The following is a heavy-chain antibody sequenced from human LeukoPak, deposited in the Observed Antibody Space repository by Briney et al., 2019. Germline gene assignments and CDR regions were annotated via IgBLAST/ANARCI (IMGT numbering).Heavy chain of an antibody. CDR2: IYHSGST. Sequence: SETLSLTCTVSGYSISSGYYWGWIRQPPGKGLEWIGSIYHSGSTYYNPSLKSRVTISVDTSKNQFSLKLSSVTAADTAVYYCARDESITIFGVGPLYYFDYWGQGTLVTVSS. D-gene: IGHD3-3*01. J-gene: IGHJ4*02. CDR1: GYSISSGYY. V-gene: IGHV4-38-2*02. CDR3: ARDESITIFGVGPLYYFDY.